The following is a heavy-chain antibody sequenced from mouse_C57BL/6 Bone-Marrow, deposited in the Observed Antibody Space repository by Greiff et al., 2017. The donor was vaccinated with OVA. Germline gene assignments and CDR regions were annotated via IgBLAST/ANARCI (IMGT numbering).Heavy chain of an antibody. CDR1: GYTFTSYW. CDR2: INPSNGGT. V-gene: IGHV1-53*01. Sequence: QVQLQQPGTELVKPGASVKLSCKASGYTFTSYWMHWVKQRPGQGLEWIGNINPSNGGTNYNEKFKSKATLTVDKSSSTAYMQLSSLTSEDSAVYYCARGGFITTVVASYYAMDYWGQGTSVTVSS. CDR3: ARGGFITTVVASYYAMDY. J-gene: IGHJ4*01. D-gene: IGHD1-1*01.